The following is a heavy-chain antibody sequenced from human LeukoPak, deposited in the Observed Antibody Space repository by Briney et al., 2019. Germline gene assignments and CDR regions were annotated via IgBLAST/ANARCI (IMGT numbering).Heavy chain of an antibody. CDR2: ISGSGGST. Sequence: GGSLRLSCAASGFTFSSFGMSWVRQAPGKGLEWVSAISGSGGSTYYADSVKGRFTISRDNSKNTLYLQMNSLRAEDTAVYYCAKGESEYDSSGYFDYWGQGTLVTVSS. J-gene: IGHJ4*02. CDR1: GFTFSSFG. D-gene: IGHD3-22*01. CDR3: AKGESEYDSSGYFDY. V-gene: IGHV3-23*01.